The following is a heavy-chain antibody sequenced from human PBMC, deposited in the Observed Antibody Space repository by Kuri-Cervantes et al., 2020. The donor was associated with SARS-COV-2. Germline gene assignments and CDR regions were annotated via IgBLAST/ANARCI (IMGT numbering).Heavy chain of an antibody. CDR1: GGTFSSYA. D-gene: IGHD3-3*01. V-gene: IGHV1-69*13. J-gene: IGHJ6*02. Sequence: SVKDSCKASGGTFSSYAISWVRQAPGQGLEWMGGNIPIFGTANYAQKFQGRVTITADESTSTAYMELSSLRSEDTAGDYCARYPSLEWLHYYGMDVWGQGTTVTVSS. CDR2: NIPIFGTA. CDR3: ARYPSLEWLHYYGMDV.